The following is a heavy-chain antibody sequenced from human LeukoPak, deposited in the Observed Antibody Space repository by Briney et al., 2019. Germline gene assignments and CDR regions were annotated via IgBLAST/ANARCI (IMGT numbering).Heavy chain of an antibody. Sequence: SETLPLTCTVSGGSVSSGSYYWSWIRQPPGKGLEWIGYIYYSGSTNYNPSLKSRVTISVDTSKNQFSLKLSSVTAADTAVYYCARGIPTYYYDSSGYYGYWGQGTLVTVSS. CDR1: GGSVSSGSYY. D-gene: IGHD3-22*01. J-gene: IGHJ4*02. CDR3: ARGIPTYYYDSSGYYGY. CDR2: IYYSGST. V-gene: IGHV4-61*01.